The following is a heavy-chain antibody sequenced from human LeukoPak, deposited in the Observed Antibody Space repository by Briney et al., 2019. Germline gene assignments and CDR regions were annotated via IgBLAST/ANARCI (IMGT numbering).Heavy chain of an antibody. CDR3: ATLSMVRGTTPPDY. CDR1: GYTLTELS. J-gene: IGHJ4*02. CDR2: FDPEDGET. D-gene: IGHD3-10*01. V-gene: IGHV1-24*01. Sequence: GASVKVSCKVSGYTLTELSMHWVRQAPGKGLEWMGGFDPEDGETIYAQKFQGRVTMTEDTSTDTAYMELSSLRSEDTAVYYCATLSMVRGTTPPDYWGQGTLVTVSS.